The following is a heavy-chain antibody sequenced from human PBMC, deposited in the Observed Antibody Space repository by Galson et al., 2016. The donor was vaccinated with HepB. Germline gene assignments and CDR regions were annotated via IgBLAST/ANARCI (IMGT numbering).Heavy chain of an antibody. Sequence: SLRLSCAASGFTFGDYAMTWVRQAPGKGLEWVGFIRSKAYGGTTEYAAPVKGRFTISRDDSRSIAYLQMNSLKTEDTAVYYCTRSRIVRAGLDYWGQGTLLTVSS. CDR3: TRSRIVRAGLDY. CDR1: GFTFGDYA. D-gene: IGHD1-26*01. J-gene: IGHJ4*02. V-gene: IGHV3-49*04. CDR2: IRSKAYGGTT.